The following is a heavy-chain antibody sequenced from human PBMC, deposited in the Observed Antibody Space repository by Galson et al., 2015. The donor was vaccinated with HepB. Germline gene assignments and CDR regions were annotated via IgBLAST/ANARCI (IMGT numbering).Heavy chain of an antibody. D-gene: IGHD5-12*01. CDR2: ISSSSSYI. CDR3: ARAFDIVATIWYFDY. Sequence: SLRLSCAASGFTFSSYSMNWVRQAPGKGLEWVSSISSSSSYIYYADSVKGRFTISRDNAKNSLYLQMNSLRAEDTAVYYCARAFDIVATIWYFDYWGQGTLVTVSS. CDR1: GFTFSSYS. V-gene: IGHV3-21*01. J-gene: IGHJ4*02.